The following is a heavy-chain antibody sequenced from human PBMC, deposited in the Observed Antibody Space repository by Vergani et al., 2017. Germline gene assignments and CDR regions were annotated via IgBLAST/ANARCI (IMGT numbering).Heavy chain of an antibody. V-gene: IGHV4-34*01. D-gene: IGHD5-18*01. CDR2: INHSGST. J-gene: IGHJ4*02. CDR1: GGSFSGYY. Sequence: QVQLQQWGAGLLKPSETLSLTCAVYGGSFSGYYWSWIRQPPGKGLEWIGEINHSGSTNYNPSLKSRVTISVDTSKNQFSLWLSSVTAADTAVYYCARGGASYPDTAMAQYIDYGSQGTLVTVSS. CDR3: ARGGASYPDTAMAQYIDY.